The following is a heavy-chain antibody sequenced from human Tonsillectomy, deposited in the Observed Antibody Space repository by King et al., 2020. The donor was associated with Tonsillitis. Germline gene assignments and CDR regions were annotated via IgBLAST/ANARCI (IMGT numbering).Heavy chain of an antibody. V-gene: IGHV3-30-3*01. CDR2: TSYDGSNK. D-gene: IGHD3-22*01. Sequence: VQLVESGGGVVQPGRSLRLSCAASGFPFSTYVMHWVRQAPGKGLGGVSVTSYDGSNKYYADSVKGRFTISRDNSKNTLYLQMNSLRGEDTAVYYCARGRYYYDSTDYWGQGTLVTVSS. J-gene: IGHJ4*02. CDR1: GFPFSTYV. CDR3: ARGRYYYDSTDY.